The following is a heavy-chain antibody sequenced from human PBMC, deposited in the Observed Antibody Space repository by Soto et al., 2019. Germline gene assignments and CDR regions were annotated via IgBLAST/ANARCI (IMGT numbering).Heavy chain of an antibody. CDR3: ARSDTAMDGMDV. CDR2: IYYSGST. CDR1: GGSISSYY. V-gene: IGHV4-59*01. Sequence: QVQLQESGPGLVKPSETLSLTCTVSGGSISSYYWSWIRQPPGKGLEWIGYIYYSGSTNYNPSLKSRVTISVDTSKNQFSLKLSSVTAADTAVYYCARSDTAMDGMDVWGQGTTVTVSS. D-gene: IGHD5-18*01. J-gene: IGHJ6*02.